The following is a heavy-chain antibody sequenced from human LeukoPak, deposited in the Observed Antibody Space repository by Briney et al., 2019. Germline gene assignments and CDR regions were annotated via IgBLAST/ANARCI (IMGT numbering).Heavy chain of an antibody. D-gene: IGHD3-22*01. CDR2: IKQDGSEI. J-gene: IGHJ3*02. CDR1: GFTFISYW. CDR3: ARGSSGSYLGAFDI. V-gene: IGHV3-7*04. Sequence: GGSLRLPCAASGFTFISYWMTWVRQAPGKGLEWVANIKQDGSEIYYVDSVKGRFTISRDNAKNSLYLQMNSLRAEDTAVYYCARGSSGSYLGAFDIWGQGTMVTVSS.